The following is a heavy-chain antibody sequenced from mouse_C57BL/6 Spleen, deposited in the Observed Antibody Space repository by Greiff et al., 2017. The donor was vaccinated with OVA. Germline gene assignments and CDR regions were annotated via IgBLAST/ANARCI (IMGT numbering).Heavy chain of an antibody. CDR2: IYPGDGDT. V-gene: IGHV1-82*01. CDR1: GYAFSSSW. Sequence: QVQLQQSGPELVKPGASVKISCKASGYAFSSSWMNWVKQRPGKGLEWIGRIYPGDGDTNYNGKFKGKATLTADKSSSTAYMQLSSLTSEDSAVYCCARLDGSRGAAWFAYWGQGTMVTVSA. D-gene: IGHD1-1*01. J-gene: IGHJ3*01. CDR3: ARLDGSRGAAWFAY.